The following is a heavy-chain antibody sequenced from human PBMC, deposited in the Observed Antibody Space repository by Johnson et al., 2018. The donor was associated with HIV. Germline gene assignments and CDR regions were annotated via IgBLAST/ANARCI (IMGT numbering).Heavy chain of an antibody. J-gene: IGHJ3*02. CDR2: IYSGDNT. Sequence: EVQLVESGGGLVQPGGSLRLSCAASGFTFSSYAMSWVRQAPGKGLAWVSVIYSGDNTFHADSVRCRFILSRDHSKNTLYLQMNSLRAEDTALYFCARVAVSTAAGGVPLDIWGPGTMVTVSA. CDR3: ARVAVSTAAGGVPLDI. D-gene: IGHD2-2*01. V-gene: IGHV3-23*03. CDR1: GFTFSSYA.